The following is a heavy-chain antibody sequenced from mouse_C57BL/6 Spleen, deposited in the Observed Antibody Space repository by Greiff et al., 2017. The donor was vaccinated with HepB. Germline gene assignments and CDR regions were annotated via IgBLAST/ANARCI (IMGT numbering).Heavy chain of an antibody. D-gene: IGHD1-1*01. J-gene: IGHJ2*01. CDR3: ARQDYGRSFDY. V-gene: IGHV5-6*01. CDR1: GFTFSSYG. Sequence: EVQLQESGGDLVKPGGSLKLSCAASGFTFSSYGMSWVRQTPDKRLEWVATISSGGSYTYYPDSVKGRFTISRDNAKNTLYLQMSSLKSEDTAMYYCARQDYGRSFDYWGQGTTLTVSS. CDR2: ISSGGSYT.